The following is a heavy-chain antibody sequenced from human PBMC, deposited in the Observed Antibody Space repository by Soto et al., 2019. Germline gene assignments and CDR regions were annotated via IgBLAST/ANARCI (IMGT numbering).Heavy chain of an antibody. J-gene: IGHJ4*02. CDR3: AKGVLRSFPIDY. V-gene: IGHV3-30*18. CDR2: ISYDGSNK. D-gene: IGHD3-9*01. Sequence: QVQLVESGGGVVQPGRSLRLSCAASGFTFSSYGMHWVRQAPGKGLEWVAVISYDGSNKYYADSVKGRFTISRDNSKNTLYLPMNSLRAEDTAVYYCAKGVLRSFPIDYWGQGTLVTVSS. CDR1: GFTFSSYG.